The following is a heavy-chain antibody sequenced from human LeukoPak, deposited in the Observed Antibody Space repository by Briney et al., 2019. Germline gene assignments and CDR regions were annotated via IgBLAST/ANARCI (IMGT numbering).Heavy chain of an antibody. D-gene: IGHD3-16*01. CDR2: FSSSSNTI. Sequence: PGGSLRLSCAASGFTFSSYSINWVRQAAGKGLEWVSYFSSSSNTIYYADSVKGRFSISRDNAKNSLYLQMNSLRAEDTAVYYCARGYVGDYWGQGTLITVSS. CDR3: ARGYVGDY. CDR1: GFTFSSYS. V-gene: IGHV3-48*04. J-gene: IGHJ4*02.